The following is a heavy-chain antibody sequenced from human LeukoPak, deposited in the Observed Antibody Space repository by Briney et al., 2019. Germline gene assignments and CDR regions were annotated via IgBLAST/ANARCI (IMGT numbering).Heavy chain of an antibody. J-gene: IGHJ6*03. V-gene: IGHV4-59*01. CDR3: ARKTSQKGAHYMDV. D-gene: IGHD3-16*01. Sequence: SETLSLTCTVSGGSIRSDYWSWIRQPPGKGLEWIGYIYYSGSTSYKPSLKSRVTISVDTSKNQFSLKLRSVTAADTAVYYCARKTSQKGAHYMDVWGKGTTVTISS. CDR1: GGSIRSDY. CDR2: IYYSGST.